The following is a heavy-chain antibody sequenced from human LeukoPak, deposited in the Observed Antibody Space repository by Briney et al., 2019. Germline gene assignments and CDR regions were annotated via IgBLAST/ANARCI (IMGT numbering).Heavy chain of an antibody. Sequence: PSETLSLTCAVYGGTFSGYYWSWIRQPPGKRLEWVGESNDSGGTNYNPSLKSRVTISADKSKNQVSLKLTSVTAADTAVYYCARSLRAGSAEGNWFDPWGQGTLVTVSS. J-gene: IGHJ5*02. D-gene: IGHD6-19*01. V-gene: IGHV4-34*01. CDR1: GGTFSGYY. CDR3: ARSLRAGSAEGNWFDP. CDR2: SNDSGGT.